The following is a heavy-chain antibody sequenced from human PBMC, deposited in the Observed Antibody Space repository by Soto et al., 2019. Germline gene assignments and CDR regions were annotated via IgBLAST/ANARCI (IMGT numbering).Heavy chain of an antibody. CDR1: GDSFSNFV. D-gene: IGHD3-10*01. CDR3: ARDDGEENTIRY. V-gene: IGHV1-69*01. CDR2: IIPNFGTT. Sequence: QVQLVQSGAEVKKPGSSVKVSCKASGDSFSNFVISWVRQAPGQGLEWVGGIIPNFGTTNYAQKFQGKVTTTADETTRTTDQKQSSLPTADTSVKYYARDDGEENTIRYWGQGTLVTVSS. J-gene: IGHJ4*02.